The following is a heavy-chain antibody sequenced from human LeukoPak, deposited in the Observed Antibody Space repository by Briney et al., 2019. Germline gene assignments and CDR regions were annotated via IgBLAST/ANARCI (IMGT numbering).Heavy chain of an antibody. CDR1: GYTFTDYY. D-gene: IGHD3-3*01. CDR3: ARSRTIFGVGYYMDV. CDR2: VDPEDGET. J-gene: IGHJ6*03. V-gene: IGHV1-69-2*01. Sequence: ASVKISCKVSGYTFTDYYMHWVQQAPGKGLEWMGLVDPEDGETIYAEKFQGRVTITADTSTDTAYMELSSLRSEDTAVYYCARSRTIFGVGYYMDVWGKGTTVTVSS.